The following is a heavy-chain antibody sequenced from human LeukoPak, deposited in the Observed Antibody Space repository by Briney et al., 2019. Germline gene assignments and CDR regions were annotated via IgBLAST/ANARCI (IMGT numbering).Heavy chain of an antibody. CDR3: ARAGFEGWFDP. V-gene: IGHV4-34*01. J-gene: IGHJ5*02. Sequence: SETLSLTCAVYGGSFSGYYWSWICQPPGKGLEWIGEINHSGSTNYNPSLKSRVTISVDTSKNQFPLKLSSVTAADTAVYYCARAGFEGWFDPWGQGTLVTVSS. CDR1: GGSFSGYY. CDR2: INHSGST.